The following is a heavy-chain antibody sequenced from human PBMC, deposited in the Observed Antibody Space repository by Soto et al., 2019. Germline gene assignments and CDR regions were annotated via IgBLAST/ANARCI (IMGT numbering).Heavy chain of an antibody. V-gene: IGHV3-30*18. CDR1: GFTFSSYG. CDR3: AKEGPITNWYFDC. CDR2: ISYDGNVA. D-gene: IGHD1-1*01. J-gene: IGHJ4*02. Sequence: QVQLVESGGGVVQPGRSLRLSCAASGFTFSSYGMHWVRQAPGKGLEWVTVISYDGNVAYYADSVKGRFTISRDNSKNTRYLQMNSLRTEDTAMYYCAKEGPITNWYFDCWGQGTLVTVSS.